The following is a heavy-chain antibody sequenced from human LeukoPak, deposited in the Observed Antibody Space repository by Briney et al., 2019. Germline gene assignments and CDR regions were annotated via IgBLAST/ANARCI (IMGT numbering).Heavy chain of an antibody. J-gene: IGHJ5*02. V-gene: IGHV3-21*01. D-gene: IGHD2-15*01. CDR1: GFTFSSYS. CDR3: ARDVENCSGGSCYSRNWFDP. CDR2: ISSSSSYI. Sequence: PGGSLRLSCAASGFTFSSYSMNWVRQAPGKGLEWVSSISSSSSYIYYADSVKGRFTISRDNAKNSLYLQINSLRAEDTAVYYCARDVENCSGGSCYSRNWFDPWGQGTLVTVSS.